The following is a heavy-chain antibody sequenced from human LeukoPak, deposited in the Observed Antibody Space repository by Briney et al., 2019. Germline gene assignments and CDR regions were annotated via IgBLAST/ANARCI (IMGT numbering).Heavy chain of an antibody. CDR1: GFTLSSYD. D-gene: IGHD2-15*01. CDR2: IGTAGDP. CDR3: ARGLRYCSGGSCYNSDAFDI. J-gene: IGHJ3*02. V-gene: IGHV3-13*05. Sequence: GGSLRLSCAASGFTLSSYDMHWVRQATGKGLEWVSAIGTAGDPYYPGSVKVRFTISRENAKNSLYLQMISLRAGDTAVYYCARGLRYCSGGSCYNSDAFDIWGQGTMVTVSS.